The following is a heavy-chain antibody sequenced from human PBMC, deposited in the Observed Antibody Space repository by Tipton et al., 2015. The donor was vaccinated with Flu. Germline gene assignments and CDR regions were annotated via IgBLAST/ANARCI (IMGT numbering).Heavy chain of an antibody. CDR1: GGSFSGYY. V-gene: IGHV4-34*01. J-gene: IGHJ2*01. D-gene: IGHD4-11*01. CDR3: ARGRGAIQSTVRAAHWYFDL. Sequence: TLSLTCAVYGGSFSGYYWSWIRQPPGKGLEWIGEINHSGSTNYNSSLKSRVTISVDTSKNQFSLKLSSVTAADTALYYCARGRGAIQSTVRAAHWYFDLWGRGTLVTVSS. CDR2: INHSGST.